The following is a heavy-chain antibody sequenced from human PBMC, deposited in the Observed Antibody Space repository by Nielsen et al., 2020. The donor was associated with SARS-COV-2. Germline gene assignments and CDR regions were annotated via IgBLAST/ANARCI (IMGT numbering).Heavy chain of an antibody. CDR2: FDPEDGET. CDR3: ARDLNLGMVRGHFDY. J-gene: IGHJ4*02. CDR1: GYTFTSYD. D-gene: IGHD3-10*01. Sequence: ASVKVSCKASGYTFTSYDINWVRQATGQGLEWMGGFDPEDGETIYAQKFQGRVTMTEDTSTSTAYMELSRLRSDDTAVYYCARDLNLGMVRGHFDYWGQGTLVTVSS. V-gene: IGHV1-8*01.